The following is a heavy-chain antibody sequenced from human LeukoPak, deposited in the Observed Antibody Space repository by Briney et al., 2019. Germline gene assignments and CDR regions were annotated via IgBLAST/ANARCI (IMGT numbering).Heavy chain of an antibody. CDR2: ISDSGDGT. CDR1: GFTFRTYA. D-gene: IGHD3-10*01. Sequence: GGSLRLSCAASGFTFRTYAMSWVRQAPGKGLEWVSGISDSGDGTYYADSVKGRFTISRDNARNTLYLQMNSLRAEDTAVYYCAKVPDFYASGPFDYWGQGTLVIVSS. J-gene: IGHJ4*02. V-gene: IGHV3-23*01. CDR3: AKVPDFYASGPFDY.